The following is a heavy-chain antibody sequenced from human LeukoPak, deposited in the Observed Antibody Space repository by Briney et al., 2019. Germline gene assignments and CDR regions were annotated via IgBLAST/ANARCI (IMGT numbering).Heavy chain of an antibody. D-gene: IGHD2-15*01. Sequence: GGSLRLSCAASGFTFSSYAMTWARQAPGKGLEWVSAISGSGGSTCYADSVKGRFTISRDNSKNTLYLQMNSLRPEDTAVYYCAKDFNGNYYSLWNFWGQGTLVTVSS. V-gene: IGHV3-23*01. CDR3: AKDFNGNYYSLWNF. J-gene: IGHJ4*02. CDR1: GFTFSSYA. CDR2: ISGSGGST.